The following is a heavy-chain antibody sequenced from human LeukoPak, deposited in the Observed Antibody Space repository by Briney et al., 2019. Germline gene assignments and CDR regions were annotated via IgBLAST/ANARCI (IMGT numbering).Heavy chain of an antibody. CDR2: ISKSGDHT. CDR1: GFTVSSNY. D-gene: IGHD3-16*01. Sequence: GGSLRLSCAASGFTVSSNYMSWVRQAPGKGLEWVSAISKSGDHTYYAASAKGRFTIYRDNSKNTQYLQMNSLRAEDTAVYYCATSWGPDTSAFRWGRDGMDVWGQGTTVIVS. J-gene: IGHJ6*02. V-gene: IGHV3-53*01. CDR3: ATSWGPDTSAFRWGRDGMDV.